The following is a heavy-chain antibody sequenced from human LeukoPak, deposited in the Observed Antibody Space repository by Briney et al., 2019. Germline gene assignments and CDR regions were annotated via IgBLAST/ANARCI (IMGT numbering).Heavy chain of an antibody. CDR2: IYSGGST. D-gene: IGHD4-17*01. Sequence: PGGSLRLSCAASGFTVSSNYMSWVRQAPGKGLEWVSVIYSGGSTYYADSVKGRFAISRDNSKNTLYLQMNSLRAEDAAVYYCARDQGDGVYYQAFDIWGQGTMVTVSS. CDR3: ARDQGDGVYYQAFDI. V-gene: IGHV3-53*05. J-gene: IGHJ3*02. CDR1: GFTVSSNY.